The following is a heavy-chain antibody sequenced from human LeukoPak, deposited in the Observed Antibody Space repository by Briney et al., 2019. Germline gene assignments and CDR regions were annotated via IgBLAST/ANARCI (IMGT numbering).Heavy chain of an antibody. CDR1: GFTFNDYG. CDR3: ARGLVSGMYSDPPYYFDY. Sequence: GGSLRLSCAASGFTFNDYGMSWVRQVPGKGLEWVPGINWNGRSTRYGDSVKGRFTISRDKAKNSLYLQMNSPRAEDTALYFCARGLVSGMYSDPPYYFDYWGQGTLVTVSS. V-gene: IGHV3-20*04. D-gene: IGHD1-26*01. J-gene: IGHJ4*02. CDR2: INWNGRST.